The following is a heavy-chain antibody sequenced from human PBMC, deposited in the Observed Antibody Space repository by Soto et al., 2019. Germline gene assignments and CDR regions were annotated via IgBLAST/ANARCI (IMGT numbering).Heavy chain of an antibody. Sequence: ESGGGLIQPGGSLRLSCAASGFIFNTYSMNWVRQAPGKGLEWVPYISGSSQTIFYADSVRGRFTISRDNANNSTYLQMVSLRDEDTAVYYCARTLSWRRGPFDSWGQGTLVTVSS. J-gene: IGHJ4*02. V-gene: IGHV3-48*02. CDR1: GFIFNTYS. CDR3: ARTLSWRRGPFDS. CDR2: ISGSSQTI. D-gene: IGHD2-15*01.